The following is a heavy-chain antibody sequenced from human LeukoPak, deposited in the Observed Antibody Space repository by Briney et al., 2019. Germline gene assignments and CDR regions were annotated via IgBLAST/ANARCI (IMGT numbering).Heavy chain of an antibody. CDR1: GYTLTGYY. CDR2: INPNSGGT. Sequence: ASVKVSCKASGYTLTGYYMHWVRQAPGHGLEWMGRINPNSGGTNYAQKFQGRVTMTRDTSISTAYMELGRLRSDDTAVYCCARGKTWAWGQGTLVTVSS. D-gene: IGHD1-26*01. CDR3: ARGKTWA. J-gene: IGHJ4*02. V-gene: IGHV1-2*06.